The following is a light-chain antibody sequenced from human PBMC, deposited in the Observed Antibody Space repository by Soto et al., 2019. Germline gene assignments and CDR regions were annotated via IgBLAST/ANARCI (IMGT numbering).Light chain of an antibody. CDR1: SGYMTSSY. V-gene: IGLV6-57*04. CDR2: EDN. J-gene: IGLJ1*01. Sequence: NFMLTQPHSVSESPGKTVTISCSCSSGYMTSSYVQWYQQRPGSAPIIVIFEDNQRPSGVPDRFSGSVDSSSNSASLTISGLKTEDEADYYCQSSDDSNPYVFGSGTKV. CDR3: QSSDDSNPYV.